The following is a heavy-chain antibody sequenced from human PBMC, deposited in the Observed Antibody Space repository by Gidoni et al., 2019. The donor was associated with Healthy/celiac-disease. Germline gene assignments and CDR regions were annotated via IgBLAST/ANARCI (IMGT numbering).Heavy chain of an antibody. CDR1: GFTFSSYA. V-gene: IGHV3-30*01. Sequence: QVQLVESGGGVVQLGRSLRLSCAASGFTFSSYAMHWVRQAPGKGLEWVAVISYDGSNKDYADSVKGRFTISRGNSKNTVYLQMNSLRAEDTAVYYCARDEEVPSYYGMDVWGQGTTVTVSS. CDR2: ISYDGSNK. J-gene: IGHJ6*02. CDR3: ARDEEVPSYYGMDV.